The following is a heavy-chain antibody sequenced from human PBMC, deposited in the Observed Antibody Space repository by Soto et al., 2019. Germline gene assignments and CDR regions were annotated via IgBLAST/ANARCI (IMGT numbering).Heavy chain of an antibody. D-gene: IGHD4-17*01. CDR2: ITSSSSSI. CDR3: ASHYGDNGWFDP. Sequence: VGSLRLSCAASGFTFSAYNMNWVRQPPGKGLEWVSSITSSSSSIYYADSLKGRFTISRDNAKNSLYLQMNSLRAEDTAVYYCASHYGDNGWFDPWGQGTLVTVSS. V-gene: IGHV3-21*06. J-gene: IGHJ5*02. CDR1: GFTFSAYN.